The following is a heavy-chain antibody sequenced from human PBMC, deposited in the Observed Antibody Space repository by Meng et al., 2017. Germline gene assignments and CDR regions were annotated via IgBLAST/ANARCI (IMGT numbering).Heavy chain of an antibody. V-gene: IGHV3-7*01. Sequence: GGSLRLSCAASGFTFSSYWMSWVRQAPGKGLEWVANIKQDGSEKYYVDSVKGRFTISRDNAKNSLYLQMNSLRDEDTAVYYCARSWGDTYYYDSSGYYHQGRAAFDIWGQGTMVTVSS. CDR3: ARSWGDTYYYDSSGYYHQGRAAFDI. CDR1: GFTFSSYW. D-gene: IGHD3-22*01. CDR2: IKQDGSEK. J-gene: IGHJ3*02.